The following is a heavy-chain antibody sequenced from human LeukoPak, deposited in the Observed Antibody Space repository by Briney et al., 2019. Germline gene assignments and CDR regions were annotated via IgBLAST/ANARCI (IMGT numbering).Heavy chain of an antibody. J-gene: IGHJ4*02. V-gene: IGHV3-23*01. CDR2: ISGSGGST. Sequence: GGSLRLSCAASGFTFSSYAMSWVRQAPGKGLEWVSAISGSGGSTYYADSVKGRFTISRDNSKNTLYLQMNRLRAEATAVYYCAKDEAAYYGSGTFDYWGQGTLVTVSS. CDR1: GFTFSSYA. D-gene: IGHD3-10*01. CDR3: AKDEAAYYGSGTFDY.